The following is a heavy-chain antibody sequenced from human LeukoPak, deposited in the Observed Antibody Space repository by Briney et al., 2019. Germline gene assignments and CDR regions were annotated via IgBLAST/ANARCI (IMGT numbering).Heavy chain of an antibody. D-gene: IGHD2-15*01. CDR2: MDPKGTT. CDR3: ARGYCSGANCYIAPDY. J-gene: IGHJ4*02. Sequence: SETLSLTCTVSGGSITGYYWNWIRQPAGKGLEWIGRMDPKGTTSYNPSLKSRVTMSVDTSKNQFSLKLKSVTAADTAMYYCARGYCSGANCYIAPDYWGQGTLVTVSS. CDR1: GGSITGYY. V-gene: IGHV4-4*07.